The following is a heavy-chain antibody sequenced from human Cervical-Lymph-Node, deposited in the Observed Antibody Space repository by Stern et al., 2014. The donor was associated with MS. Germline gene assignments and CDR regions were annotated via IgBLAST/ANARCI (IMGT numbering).Heavy chain of an antibody. V-gene: IGHV1-46*03. CDR3: ARAKLLVCELFDS. D-gene: IGHD2-21*01. J-gene: IGHJ5*01. CDR2: INPSGGDT. Sequence: DQLVESGAEVKKPGASVKVSCEASGYIFTTYYMNWVRQAPGQGLEWMGMINPSGGDTDYAQKFQGRVTMTRDTSTSTVYMELYNLRSEDTAFYYCARAKLLVCELFDSWGQGTLITVSS. CDR1: GYIFTTYY.